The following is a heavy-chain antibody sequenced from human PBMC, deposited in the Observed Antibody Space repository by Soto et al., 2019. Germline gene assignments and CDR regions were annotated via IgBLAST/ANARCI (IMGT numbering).Heavy chain of an antibody. CDR1: GGSFSSNT. CDR2: IIPIFGTS. Sequence: QLQLVQSGAEVKKPGSSVNVSCKTSGGSFSSNTITWVRQAPGQGLEWMGGIIPIFGTSNYAQKLQGRVTITADESTNTVSMELSRLRYEDTAVYYCARDVLLVVVSATRAAGWLDPWGQGTLVTVSS. J-gene: IGHJ5*02. V-gene: IGHV1-69*01. D-gene: IGHD2-15*01. CDR3: ARDVLLVVVSATRAAGWLDP.